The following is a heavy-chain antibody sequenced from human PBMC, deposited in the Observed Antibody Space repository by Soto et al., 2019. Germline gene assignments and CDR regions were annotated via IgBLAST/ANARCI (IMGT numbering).Heavy chain of an antibody. D-gene: IGHD6-13*01. V-gene: IGHV4-39*01. J-gene: IGHJ4*02. CDR2: IYYTGST. CDR3: ARQIGRGSWSLDH. CDR1: GDSISSSDYW. Sequence: LCGDSISSSDYWWGWIRQPPGKWLEWIGSIYYTGSTYYNPSLKSRVIISVDTSKNQFSLRLSSVTAADTAVYYCARQIGRGSWSLDHWGQGTLVTVSS.